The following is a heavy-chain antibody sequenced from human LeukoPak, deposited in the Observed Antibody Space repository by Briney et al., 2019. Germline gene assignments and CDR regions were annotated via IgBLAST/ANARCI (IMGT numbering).Heavy chain of an antibody. CDR3: GGSGSHEDY. CDR2: INSDGSST. D-gene: IGHD1-26*01. J-gene: IGHJ4*02. V-gene: IGHV3-74*01. CDR1: GFTFSDYW. Sequence: GGSLRLSCAASGFTFSDYWMHWVRQAPGKGLVWVSRINSDGSSTGYADSVKGRFTISRDNAKNTLYLQMNSLRVEDTAVYYCGGSGSHEDYWGQGTLATVSS.